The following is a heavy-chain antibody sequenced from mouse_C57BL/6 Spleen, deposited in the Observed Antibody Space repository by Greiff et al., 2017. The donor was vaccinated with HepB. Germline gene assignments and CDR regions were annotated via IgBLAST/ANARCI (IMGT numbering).Heavy chain of an antibody. CDR1: GYTFTDYY. D-gene: IGHD2-1*01. CDR2: IFPGSGST. V-gene: IGHV1-75*01. J-gene: IGHJ3*01. Sequence: QVQLKESGPELVKPGASVKISCKASGYTFTDYYINWVKQRPGQGLEWIGWIFPGSGSTYYNEKFKGKATLTVDKSSSTAYMLRSSLTSEDSAVYFCARDYGNSFAYWGQGTLVTVSA. CDR3: ARDYGNSFAY.